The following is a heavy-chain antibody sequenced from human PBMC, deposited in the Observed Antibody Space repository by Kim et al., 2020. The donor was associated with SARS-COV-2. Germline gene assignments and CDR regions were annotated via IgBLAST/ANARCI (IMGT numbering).Heavy chain of an antibody. CDR2: LYDTGSA. Sequence: SETLSLTCTISDASISNYYLSWIRQPPGKGLEWIGYLYDTGSADYSPSFKSRVTISVDKSKNQFSLKVTSVTAADTAVYYCARTDGSGRFSSAFDVWGQG. J-gene: IGHJ3*01. CDR3: ARTDGSGRFSSAFDV. D-gene: IGHD3-10*01. CDR1: DASISNYY. V-gene: IGHV4-59*01.